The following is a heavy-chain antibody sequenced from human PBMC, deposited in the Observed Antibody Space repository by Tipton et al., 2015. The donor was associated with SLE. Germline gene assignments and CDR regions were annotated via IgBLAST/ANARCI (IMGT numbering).Heavy chain of an antibody. CDR1: GGSITSGSYH. CDR3: ARDETSRWYYN. D-gene: IGHD3-22*01. V-gene: IGHV4-61*09. Sequence: LRLSCTVSGGSITSGSYHWSWIRQPAGKELEWIGHIYTSGATDYNPSLRSRVTISTDTSKMQFYLDMNSVTAADTAVYYCARDETSRWYYNWGRGTLVTVSS. J-gene: IGHJ4*02. CDR2: IYTSGAT.